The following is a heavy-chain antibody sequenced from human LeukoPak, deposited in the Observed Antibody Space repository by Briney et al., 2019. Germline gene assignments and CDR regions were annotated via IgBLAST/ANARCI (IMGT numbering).Heavy chain of an antibody. CDR1: GFTFSSYG. V-gene: IGHV3-30*02. CDR3: AKDGDYGDYVSAFDI. CDR2: IRYDGSNK. J-gene: IGHJ3*02. Sequence: PGGSLRLSCAASGFTFSSYGMHWVRQAPGKGLEWVAFIRYDGSNKYYADSVKGRFTISRDNSKNTLYLQMNSLRAADTAVYYCAKDGDYGDYVSAFDIWGQGTMVTVSS. D-gene: IGHD4-17*01.